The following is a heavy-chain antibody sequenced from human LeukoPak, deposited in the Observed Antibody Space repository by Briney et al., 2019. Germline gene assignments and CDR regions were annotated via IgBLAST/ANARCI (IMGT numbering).Heavy chain of an antibody. CDR1: GCRFTSYW. D-gene: IGHD3-22*01. Sequence: GGSLKISRKGSGCRFTSYWIGWVRQMPGKGLEGMGIIYPGDSDTRYSPSFQGQVTISADESISTAYLQWSSLKASDTAMYYCARLGSNYDSSGHFDYWGQGTLVTVSS. CDR2: IYPGDSDT. CDR3: ARLGSNYDSSGHFDY. J-gene: IGHJ4*02. V-gene: IGHV5-51*01.